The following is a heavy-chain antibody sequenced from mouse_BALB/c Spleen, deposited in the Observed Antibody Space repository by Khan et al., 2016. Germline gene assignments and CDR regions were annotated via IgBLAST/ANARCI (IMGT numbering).Heavy chain of an antibody. V-gene: IGHV1-15*01. D-gene: IGHD2-4*01. J-gene: IGHJ2*01. CDR1: DYTFTDYE. Sequence: QVQLKQSGAELVRPGASVKLSCKALDYTFTDYEMHWVKQTPVHGLEWIGAIHPGGGGSAYNQKFKVRATLTADKSSSTAYMELSSLTSEDSAVDYCAKGLRRGYYVDAWGHSATLTVSS. CDR2: IHPGGGGS. CDR3: AKGLRRGYYVDA.